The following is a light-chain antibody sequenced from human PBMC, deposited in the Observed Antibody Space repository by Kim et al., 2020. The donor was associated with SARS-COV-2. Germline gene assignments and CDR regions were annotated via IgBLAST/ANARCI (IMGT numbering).Light chain of an antibody. CDR1: SSNIGSNP. CDR3: AAWDDSVNGVL. Sequence: QSVLTQPPSASGTPGQRVSISCSGSSSNIGSNPVNWYQQPPGSAPILLIYSDDQRLRATDRFSGSKSSTAASLAISGLQSEDEADYYCAAWDDSVNGVLFGGGTKLTVL. V-gene: IGLV1-44*01. CDR2: SDD. J-gene: IGLJ2*01.